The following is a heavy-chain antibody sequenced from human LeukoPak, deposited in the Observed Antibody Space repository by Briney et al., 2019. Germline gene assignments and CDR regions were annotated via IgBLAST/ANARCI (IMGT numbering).Heavy chain of an antibody. V-gene: IGHV3-30*18. CDR3: AKDAKSSGLEY. J-gene: IGHJ4*02. CDR1: GFTFRNYG. D-gene: IGHD6-19*01. CDR2: VSYDGRNK. Sequence: GGSLRLSCAASGFTFRNYGMHWVRQAPRKGLEWVAVVSYDGRNKYYADSVKGRFTASRDNSKNTLSLQMDSLRPEDTAVYYCAKDAKSSGLEYWGQGSLVTVCS.